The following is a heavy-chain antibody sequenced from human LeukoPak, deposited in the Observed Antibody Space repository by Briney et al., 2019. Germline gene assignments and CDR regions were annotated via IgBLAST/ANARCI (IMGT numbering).Heavy chain of an antibody. J-gene: IGHJ4*02. CDR3: AKELGCCSGGSCYSPGYYFDY. D-gene: IGHD2-15*01. Sequence: PGGSLRLSCAASGFTFSSYAMSWVRQAPGKGLEWVSAISGSGGSTYYADSVKGRFTISRDNSKNTLYLQMNSLRAEDTAVYYCAKELGCCSGGSCYSPGYYFDYWGQGTLVTVSS. CDR1: GFTFSSYA. CDR2: ISGSGGST. V-gene: IGHV3-23*01.